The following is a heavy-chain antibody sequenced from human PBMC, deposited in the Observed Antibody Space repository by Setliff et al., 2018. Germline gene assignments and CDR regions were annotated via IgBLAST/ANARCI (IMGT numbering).Heavy chain of an antibody. J-gene: IGHJ6*03. Sequence: PSETLSLTCTVSGGSISGSGHYWGWIRQPPGKGLEWIGYIYSSGSTYYNPSLKSRVSISVDTSKNQFSLKLSSVTAADTAVYFCARVRITPYCMDVWGKGTTVTVS. CDR3: ARVRITPYCMDV. D-gene: IGHD3-10*01. V-gene: IGHV4-39*07. CDR1: GGSISGSGHY. CDR2: IYSSGST.